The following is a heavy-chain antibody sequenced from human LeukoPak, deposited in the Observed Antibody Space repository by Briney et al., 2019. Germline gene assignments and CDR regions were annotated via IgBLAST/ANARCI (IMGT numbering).Heavy chain of an antibody. CDR3: ARGSPPQIPDYYYYGLDV. CDR2: INTYNDDT. D-gene: IGHD2-2*02. CDR1: GYSFIRYG. Sequence: ASVKVSCNASGYSFIRYGINWVRQAPGQGLEWLGWINTYNDDTDFAQKLQGRVTMTTDTSTSTGYLELRSLKYDDTAVYYCARGSPPQIPDYYYYGLDVWGQGTTVTVSS. J-gene: IGHJ6*02. V-gene: IGHV1-18*01.